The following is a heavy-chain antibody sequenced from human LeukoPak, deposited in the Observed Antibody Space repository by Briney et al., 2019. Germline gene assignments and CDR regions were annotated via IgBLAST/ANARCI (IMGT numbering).Heavy chain of an antibody. CDR3: AREERRGGDCYYGY. Sequence: GGSLRLSCAASGFTFRDYYISWIRQAPGKGLEWVSYISSSSTYTNYADSVKGRFIISRDNAKDSLYLQMNSLRAEDTAVYYCAREERRGGDCYYGYWGQGTLVTVSS. D-gene: IGHD2-21*02. V-gene: IGHV3-11*06. J-gene: IGHJ4*02. CDR1: GFTFRDYY. CDR2: ISSSSTYT.